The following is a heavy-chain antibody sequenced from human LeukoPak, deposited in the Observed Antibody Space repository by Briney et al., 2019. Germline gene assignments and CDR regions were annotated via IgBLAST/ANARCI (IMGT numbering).Heavy chain of an antibody. CDR1: GYTFTSCY. CDR2: INPSGGST. D-gene: IGHD5-12*01. CDR3: ARGGGGYDLDY. J-gene: IGHJ4*02. Sequence: ASVKVSCKASGYTFTSCYMHWVRQALGQGLEWMGIINPSGGSTSYAQKFQGRVTMTRDTSTSTVYMELSSLRSEDTAVYYCARGGGGYDLDYWGQGTLVTVSS. V-gene: IGHV1-46*01.